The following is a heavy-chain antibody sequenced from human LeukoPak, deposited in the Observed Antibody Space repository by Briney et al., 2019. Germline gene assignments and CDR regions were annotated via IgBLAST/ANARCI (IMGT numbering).Heavy chain of an antibody. CDR3: AREWGSYSRGGDY. V-gene: IGHV3-21*01. CDR1: GFTFSSYI. CDR2: ISSSSSYI. Sequence: GGSLRLSCAASGFTFSSYIMNWVGQAPGKGLEWVSSISSSSSYIYYADSVKGRFTISRDNAKNSLYLQMNSLRAEDTAVYYCAREWGSYSRGGDYWGQGTLVTVSS. J-gene: IGHJ4*02. D-gene: IGHD1-26*01.